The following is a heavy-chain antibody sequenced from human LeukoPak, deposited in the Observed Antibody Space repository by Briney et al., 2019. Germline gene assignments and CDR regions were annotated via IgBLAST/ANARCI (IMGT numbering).Heavy chain of an antibody. D-gene: IGHD2-21*02. J-gene: IGHJ3*02. V-gene: IGHV4-59*01. Sequence: SGTLSLTCTVSGGSISSYYWSWIRQPPGKGLEWVGYIYYRGSTNYNPSLKSRVTISVDTSKNQSSLTLSSVTGADTAVYYCAGREVVTAIRDAFDIWGQGTMVTVSS. CDR2: IYYRGST. CDR1: GGSISSYY. CDR3: AGREVVTAIRDAFDI.